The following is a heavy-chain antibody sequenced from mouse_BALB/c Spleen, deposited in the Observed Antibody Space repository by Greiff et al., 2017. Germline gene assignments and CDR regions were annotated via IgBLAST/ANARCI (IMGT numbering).Heavy chain of an antibody. CDR3: ARDYYAMDY. Sequence: DVMLVESGGGLVQPGGSLRLSCATSGFTFTDYYMSWVRQPPGKALEWLGFIRNKANGYTTEYSASVKGRFTISRDNSQSILYLQMNTLGAEDSATYYCARDYYAMDYWGQGTSVTVSS. J-gene: IGHJ4*01. CDR1: GFTFTDYY. V-gene: IGHV7-3*02. CDR2: IRNKANGYTT.